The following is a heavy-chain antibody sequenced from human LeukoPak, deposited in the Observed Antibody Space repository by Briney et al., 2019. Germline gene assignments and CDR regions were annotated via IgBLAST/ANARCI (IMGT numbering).Heavy chain of an antibody. D-gene: IGHD3-10*01. V-gene: IGHV3-53*01. Sequence: QPGGSLRLSCAASGFTVSSNYMSWVRQAPGMGLEGGSVIYSGGSTYYANSVKGRSTISRDNSKNTLYLQMNSLRAEDTAVYYCARGAGSGSNWVRGYFDYWGQGTLVTVSS. CDR2: IYSGGST. CDR1: GFTVSSNY. CDR3: ARGAGSGSNWVRGYFDY. J-gene: IGHJ4*02.